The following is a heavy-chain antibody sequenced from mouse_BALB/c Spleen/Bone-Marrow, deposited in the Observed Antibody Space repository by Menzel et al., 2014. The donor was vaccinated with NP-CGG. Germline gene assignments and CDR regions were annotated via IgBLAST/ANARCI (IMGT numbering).Heavy chain of an antibody. CDR1: GFSLISYG. Sequence: VNVVESGPGLVAPSQSLSIPCTVSGFSLISYGVHWVRQPPGKGLEWLGVIWAGGSTNYNSALMSRLSISKDNTKSQVFLKMNSLQTDDTAMYYCARSSSPYYYAMDYWGQGTSVTVSS. CDR2: IWAGGST. D-gene: IGHD1-1*01. J-gene: IGHJ4*01. V-gene: IGHV2-9*02. CDR3: ARSSSPYYYAMDY.